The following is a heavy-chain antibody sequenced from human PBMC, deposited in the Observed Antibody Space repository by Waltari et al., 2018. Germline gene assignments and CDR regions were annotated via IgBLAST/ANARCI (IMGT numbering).Heavy chain of an antibody. J-gene: IGHJ6*02. D-gene: IGHD5-12*01. CDR3: ARARRASSATINRYYYYGMDV. CDR2: IYYSGST. Sequence: QVQLQESGPGLVKPSETLSLPCTVSGGSISSYYWSWIRQPPGQGLEWIGYIYYSGSTNYNPSLKSRVTISVDTSKNQFSLKLSSVTAADTAVYYCARARRASSATINRYYYYGMDVWGQGTTVTVSS. V-gene: IGHV4-59*01. CDR1: GGSISSYY.